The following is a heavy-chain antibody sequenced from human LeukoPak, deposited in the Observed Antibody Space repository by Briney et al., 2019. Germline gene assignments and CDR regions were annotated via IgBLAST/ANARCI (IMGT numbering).Heavy chain of an antibody. V-gene: IGHV3-48*03. CDR2: ISSSGATI. Sequence: GGSLRLSCAASGFTFSSYEMNWVREAPGEGLEWISYISSSGATIYNADSVKGRFTISRDNAKNTLYLQMNSLRAEDTAVYYCASHVSGYWGQGTLVTVSS. CDR3: ASHVSGY. D-gene: IGHD6-25*01. J-gene: IGHJ4*02. CDR1: GFTFSSYE.